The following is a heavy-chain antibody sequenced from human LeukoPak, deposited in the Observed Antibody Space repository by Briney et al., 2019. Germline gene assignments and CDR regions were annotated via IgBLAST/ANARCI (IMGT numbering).Heavy chain of an antibody. J-gene: IGHJ4*02. CDR2: IYYSGST. V-gene: IGHV4-31*03. D-gene: IGHD3-22*01. CDR3: ARVVGSAGPKIGSFDY. Sequence: SETLSLTCTVSGGSISSGGYYWSWIRQHPGTGLEWIGYIYYSGSTYYNPSLKSRVTISVDTSKNQFSLKLSSVTAADTAVYYCARVVGSAGPKIGSFDYWGQGTLVTVSS. CDR1: GGSISSGGYY.